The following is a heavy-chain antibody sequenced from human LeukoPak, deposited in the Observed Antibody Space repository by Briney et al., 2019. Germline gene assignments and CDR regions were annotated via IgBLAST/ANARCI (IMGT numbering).Heavy chain of an antibody. CDR2: IYSGGST. V-gene: IGHV3-53*01. D-gene: IGHD5/OR15-5a*01. Sequence: GGSLRLSCAASGFTVSSNYMSWVRQAPGKGLEWVSVIYSGGSTYYADSVKGRFTISRDNSKNTLYLQMNSLRAEDTAVYYCARESTEDRPGSWGQGTLVTVSS. CDR1: GFTVSSNY. CDR3: ARESTEDRPGS. J-gene: IGHJ5*02.